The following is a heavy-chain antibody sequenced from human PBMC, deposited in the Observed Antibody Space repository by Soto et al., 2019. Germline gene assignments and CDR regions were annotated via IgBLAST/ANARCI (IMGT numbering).Heavy chain of an antibody. CDR2: INGADSVGTATT. J-gene: IGHJ4*02. Sequence: EVQLVVSGGGLVQPGGSLTLSCEASGFTASSSAMGWVRRAPGKGLEWVSSINGADSVGTATTYYAESLKGRVTISRDHFTSTLYLQLDSLRPADTAVYFCAKDGRDVPSYFDYWGQGALVTVSS. CDR3: AKDGRDVPSYFDY. CDR1: GFTASSSA. V-gene: IGHV3-23*04.